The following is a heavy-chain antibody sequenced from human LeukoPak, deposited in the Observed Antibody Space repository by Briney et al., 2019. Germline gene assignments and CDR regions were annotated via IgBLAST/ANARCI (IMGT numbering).Heavy chain of an antibody. CDR2: ISAYNGNT. CDR1: GYTFTSYG. J-gene: IGHJ4*02. V-gene: IGHV1-18*01. CDR3: ARDQEAYCGGDCYPGAY. D-gene: IGHD2-21*02. Sequence: ASVKVSCKASGYTFTSYGISWVRQAPGQGLEWMGWISAYNGNTNYAQKLQGRVTMTTDTSTSTAYMELRSLRSDDTAVYYCARDQEAYCGGDCYPGAYWGQGTLVTVSS.